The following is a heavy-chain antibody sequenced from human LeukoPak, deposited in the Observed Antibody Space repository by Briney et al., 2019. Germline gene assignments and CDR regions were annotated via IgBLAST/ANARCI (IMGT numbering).Heavy chain of an antibody. Sequence: PSETLSLTSTISGGSVSDYYWGWIRQSPGKGLEWIGYFYSTGGTTYNHSLKSRVTISADTSKNQFSLKLYSVTAADTAVYWCATRKPANDYWGQGTLVTVSS. CDR2: FYSTGGT. CDR3: ATRKPANDY. CDR1: GGSVSDYY. D-gene: IGHD1-14*01. J-gene: IGHJ4*02. V-gene: IGHV4-59*02.